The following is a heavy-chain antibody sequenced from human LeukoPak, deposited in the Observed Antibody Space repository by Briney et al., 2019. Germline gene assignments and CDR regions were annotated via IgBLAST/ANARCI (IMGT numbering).Heavy chain of an antibody. Sequence: PGGSLRLSCAASGFTFSSYGMHWVRQAPGKGLEWVAVIWYDGSNKYYADSVKGRFTISRDNSKNTLYLQMNSLRAEDTAVYYCARGAYCGGDCYDYWGQGTLVTVSS. J-gene: IGHJ4*02. D-gene: IGHD2-21*01. CDR3: ARGAYCGGDCYDY. CDR2: IWYDGSNK. V-gene: IGHV3-33*01. CDR1: GFTFSSYG.